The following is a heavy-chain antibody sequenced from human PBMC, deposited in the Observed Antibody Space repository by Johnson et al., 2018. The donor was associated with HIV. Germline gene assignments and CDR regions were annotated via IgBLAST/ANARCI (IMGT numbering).Heavy chain of an antibody. CDR2: ISYDVTNK. V-gene: IGHV3-30*04. CDR1: GFTFSNYS. Sequence: QMQLVESGGGVVQPGRSLRLSCAASGFTFSNYSMHWVRQAPGKGLEWVAVISYDVTNKYYADSVKGRFTISRDTSKNTLSLQMNSLRGDDTAVYYCARERQMWEWLPAHRAFDLWGQGTLVTVSS. J-gene: IGHJ3*01. D-gene: IGHD3-3*01. CDR3: ARERQMWEWLPAHRAFDL.